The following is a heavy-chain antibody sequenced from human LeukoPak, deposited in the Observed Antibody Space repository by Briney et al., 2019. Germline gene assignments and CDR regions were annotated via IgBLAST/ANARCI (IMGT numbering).Heavy chain of an antibody. CDR3: ARGITIFGVVSSLDAFDI. V-gene: IGHV4-39*01. J-gene: IGHJ3*02. CDR2: IYYSGST. Sequence: SETLSLTCTVSGGSISSSSYYWGWIRQPPGKGLEWIGSIYYSGSTYYNPSLKSRVTISVDTSKNQFSLKLSSVTAADTAVYYCARGITIFGVVSSLDAFDIWGQGTMVTASS. D-gene: IGHD3-3*01. CDR1: GGSISSSSYY.